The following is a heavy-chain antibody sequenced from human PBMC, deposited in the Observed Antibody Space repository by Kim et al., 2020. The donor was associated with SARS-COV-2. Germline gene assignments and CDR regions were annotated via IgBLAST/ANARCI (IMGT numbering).Heavy chain of an antibody. CDR3: ARGSASGYSYGFWFDP. J-gene: IGHJ5*02. D-gene: IGHD5-18*01. CDR2: MNPNSGNT. V-gene: IGHV1-8*01. CDR1: GYTFTSYD. Sequence: ASVKVSCKASGYTFTSYDINWVRQATGQGLEWMGWMNPNSGNTGYAQKFQGRVTMTRNTSISTAYMELSSLRSEDTAVYYCARGSASGYSYGFWFDPWGQGTLVTVSS.